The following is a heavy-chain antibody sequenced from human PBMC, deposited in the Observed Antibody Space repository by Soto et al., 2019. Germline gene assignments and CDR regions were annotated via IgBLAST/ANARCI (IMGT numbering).Heavy chain of an antibody. Sequence: GGPLRLSCAASGFTFSSYGMHWVRQAPGKGLEWVAVISYDGSNKYYADSVKGRFTISRDNSKNTLYLQMNSLRAEDTAVYYCAKDLYGGNSGAFDIWGQGTMVTVSS. J-gene: IGHJ3*02. CDR2: ISYDGSNK. CDR1: GFTFSSYG. D-gene: IGHD4-17*01. CDR3: AKDLYGGNSGAFDI. V-gene: IGHV3-30*18.